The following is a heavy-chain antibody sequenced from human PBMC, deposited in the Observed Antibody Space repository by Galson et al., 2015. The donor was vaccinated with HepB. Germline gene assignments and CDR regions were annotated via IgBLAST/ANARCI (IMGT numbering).Heavy chain of an antibody. CDR3: AKRARSSQTKSYWYFDL. D-gene: IGHD6-13*01. CDR1: GFTFSSYA. Sequence: SLRLSCAASGFTFSSYAMSWVRQAPGKGLEWVSAISGSGGSTYYADSVKGRFTISRDNSKNTLYLQMNSLRAEDTAVYYCAKRARSSQTKSYWYFDLWGRGTLVTVSS. V-gene: IGHV3-23*01. J-gene: IGHJ2*01. CDR2: ISGSGGST.